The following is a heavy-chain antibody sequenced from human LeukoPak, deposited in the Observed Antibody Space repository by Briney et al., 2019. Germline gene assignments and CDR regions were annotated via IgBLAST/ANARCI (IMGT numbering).Heavy chain of an antibody. CDR3: ARRSGIAVAGAFDY. CDR1: GFTFSHYG. D-gene: IGHD6-19*01. CDR2: ISDDGSIT. V-gene: IGHV3-23*01. Sequence: GGSLRLSCAASGFTFSHYGMSWVRQAPGKGLEWVSTISDDGSITYYADSEKGRFTISRDNSKNTLFLQMNSLRAEDTAVYYCARRSGIAVAGAFDYWGQGTLVTVSS. J-gene: IGHJ4*02.